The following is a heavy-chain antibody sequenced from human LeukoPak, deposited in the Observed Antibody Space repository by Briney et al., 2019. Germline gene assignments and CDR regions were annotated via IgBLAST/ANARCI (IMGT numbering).Heavy chain of an antibody. V-gene: IGHV4-38-2*01. D-gene: IGHD2-15*01. Sequence: SETLSLTCAVSGYSISSGYYWGWIRQPPGKGLEWIGSIYHSGSTYYNPSLKSRVTISVDTSKNQFSLKPSSVTAADTAVYYCAGSYDAFDIWGQGTMVTVSS. CDR2: IYHSGST. J-gene: IGHJ3*02. CDR1: GYSISSGYY. CDR3: AGSYDAFDI.